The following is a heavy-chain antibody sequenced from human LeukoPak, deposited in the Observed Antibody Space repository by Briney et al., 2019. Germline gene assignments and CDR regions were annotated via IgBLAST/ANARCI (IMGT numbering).Heavy chain of an antibody. Sequence: ASVKVSCKASGYTFTSYAMHWVRQAPGQRLEWMGWINVGNGNTKYSQEFQGRVTITRDTSASTAYMELSSLRSGDMAVYYCARGRKGPTRYSSSWYYFDYWGQGTLVTVSS. J-gene: IGHJ4*02. D-gene: IGHD6-13*01. V-gene: IGHV1-3*03. CDR2: INVGNGNT. CDR3: ARGRKGPTRYSSSWYYFDY. CDR1: GYTFTSYA.